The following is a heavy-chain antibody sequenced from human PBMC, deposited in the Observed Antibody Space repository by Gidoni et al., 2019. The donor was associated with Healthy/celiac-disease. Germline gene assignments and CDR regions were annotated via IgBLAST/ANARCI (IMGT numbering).Heavy chain of an antibody. V-gene: IGHV3-23*01. CDR3: AKEVHIAAAGSPYYYYYDGMDV. CDR1: GFTFSSYA. Sequence: EVQLLASGGGLVQPGGSLRLSCAASGFTFSSYAMSWVRQAPGQGLEWVSAISGSGGSTYYADSVKGRFTISRDNSKNTLYLQMNSLRAEDTAVDYGAKEVHIAAAGSPYYYYYDGMDVWGQGTTVTVSS. CDR2: ISGSGGST. J-gene: IGHJ6*02. D-gene: IGHD6-13*01.